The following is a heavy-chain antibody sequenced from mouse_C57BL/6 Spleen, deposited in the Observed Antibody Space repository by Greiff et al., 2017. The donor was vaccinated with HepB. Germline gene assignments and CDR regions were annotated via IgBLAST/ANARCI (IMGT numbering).Heavy chain of an antibody. J-gene: IGHJ3*01. Sequence: VQLQQPGAELVKPGASVKLSCKASGYTFTSYWMNWVKQRPGQGLEWIGMIHPNSGSTNYNEKCKSKATLTVDKSSSKAYMQLSSLTSEDSAVYYCVEVSYGSRPFAYWGQGTLVTVSA. CDR2: IHPNSGST. D-gene: IGHD1-1*01. V-gene: IGHV1-64*01. CDR3: VEVSYGSRPFAY. CDR1: GYTFTSYW.